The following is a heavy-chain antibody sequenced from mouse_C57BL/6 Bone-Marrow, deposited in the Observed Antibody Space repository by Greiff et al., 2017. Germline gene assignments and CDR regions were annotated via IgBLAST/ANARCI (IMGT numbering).Heavy chain of an antibody. V-gene: IGHV5-16*01. D-gene: IGHD1-1*01. CDR3: ARHYGSSYFYAMDY. Sequence: EVQVVESEGGLVQPGSSMKLSCTASGFTFSDYYMAWVRQVPEKGLEWVANINYDGSSTYYLDSLKSRFIISRDNAKNILYLQMSSLKSEDTATYYCARHYGSSYFYAMDYWGQGTSGTVSS. CDR1: GFTFSDYY. CDR2: INYDGSST. J-gene: IGHJ4*01.